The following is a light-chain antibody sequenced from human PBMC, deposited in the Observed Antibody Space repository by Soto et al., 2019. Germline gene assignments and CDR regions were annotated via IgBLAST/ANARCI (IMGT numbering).Light chain of an antibody. CDR2: YDD. Sequence: QSLLTQPPSVSEAPRQRVTISCSGSSSNIGNNAVHWYQQLPGKAPKLLIYYDDLLPSGVSDRFSGSKSGTSASLAITGLQSEDEAVYYCATWDDSLNGRVFGGGTKLTVL. CDR1: SSNIGNNA. J-gene: IGLJ3*02. CDR3: ATWDDSLNGRV. V-gene: IGLV1-36*01.